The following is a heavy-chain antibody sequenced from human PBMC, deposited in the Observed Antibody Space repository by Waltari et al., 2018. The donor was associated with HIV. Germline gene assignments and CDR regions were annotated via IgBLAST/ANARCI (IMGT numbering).Heavy chain of an antibody. J-gene: IGHJ4*02. V-gene: IGHV5-10-1*01. Sequence: EVQLVQSGAEVKKPGESLRISCKGSGYSFTSYWISWVRQMPGKGLEWLGRIDPSDSYTNYSPSFQGHVTISADKSISTAYLQWSSLKASDTAMYYCARRGYDSSGYYGGSHDYWGQGTLVTVSS. D-gene: IGHD3-22*01. CDR3: ARRGYDSSGYYGGSHDY. CDR1: GYSFTSYW. CDR2: IDPSDSYT.